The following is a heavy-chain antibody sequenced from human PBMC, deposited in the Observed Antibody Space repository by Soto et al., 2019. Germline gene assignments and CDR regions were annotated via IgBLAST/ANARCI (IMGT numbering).Heavy chain of an antibody. CDR1: GGSISSGGYY. V-gene: IGHV4-31*03. D-gene: IGHD2-15*01. J-gene: IGHJ3*02. CDR3: AGDLRAGFYSGNAFDI. Sequence: QVQLQESGPGLVKPSQTLSLTCTVSGGSISSGGYYWSWIRQHPGKGLEWIGYIYYSGSTYYNPSRKTRAPISLVTSKNQFSLKLSSVTAADTAVYYCAGDLRAGFYSGNAFDIWGQGTMVTVSS. CDR2: IYYSGST.